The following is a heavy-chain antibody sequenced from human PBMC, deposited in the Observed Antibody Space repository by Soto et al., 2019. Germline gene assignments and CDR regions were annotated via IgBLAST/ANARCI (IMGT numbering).Heavy chain of an antibody. Sequence: SETLSLTCTVSGDSISSYYWNWIRQPPGKGLEWIGYIYYSGSTNYNPSLKSRVTISVDTSKNQFSLKLSSVTAADTAVYYCARQVGGWAPWYFDYWGQGTLVTVSS. CDR1: GDSISSYY. J-gene: IGHJ4*02. CDR3: ARQVGGWAPWYFDY. D-gene: IGHD6-19*01. V-gene: IGHV4-59*08. CDR2: IYYSGST.